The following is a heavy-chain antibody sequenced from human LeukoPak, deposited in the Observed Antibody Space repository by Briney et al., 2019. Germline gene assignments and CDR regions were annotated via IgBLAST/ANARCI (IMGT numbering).Heavy chain of an antibody. V-gene: IGHV4-61*01. CDR3: ASHGGLNFDY. CDR1: GGSVSSGSYY. J-gene: IGHJ4*02. Sequence: SETLSLTCTVSGGSVSSGSYYWIWIRQPPGKGLEWIGYIYYSGSTNYNPSLKSRVTISVDTSKNQFSLKLSSVTAADTAMYYCASHGGLNFDYWGQGTLVTVSS. D-gene: IGHD4-23*01. CDR2: IYYSGST.